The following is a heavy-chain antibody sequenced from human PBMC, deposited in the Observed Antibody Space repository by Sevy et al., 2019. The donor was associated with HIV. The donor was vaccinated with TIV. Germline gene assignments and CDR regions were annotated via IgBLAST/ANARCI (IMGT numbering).Heavy chain of an antibody. Sequence: SETLSPTCTLSGVSISGGAYYWGWIREPPGKGLGWIGGISFTGSTYYNPSLKSRVTISVDTSMNQFSLKLTSVTAADTAVYYCGRRGDNTCFDPWGQGTLVTVSS. CDR3: GRRGDNTCFDP. D-gene: IGHD2-15*01. J-gene: IGHJ5*02. V-gene: IGHV4-39*01. CDR1: GVSISGGAYY. CDR2: ISFTGST.